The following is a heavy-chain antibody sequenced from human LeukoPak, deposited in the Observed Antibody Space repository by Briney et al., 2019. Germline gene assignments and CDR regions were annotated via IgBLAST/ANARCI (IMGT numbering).Heavy chain of an antibody. CDR1: GFTFSSYA. CDR3: AKVGGYCSSTSCPRGYFDY. V-gene: IGHV3-23*01. D-gene: IGHD2-2*01. CDR2: ISGSGGST. Sequence: GGSLRLSCAASGFTFSSYAMSWVRQAPGKGLEWVSAISGSGGSTYYADSVKGRFTISRDNSKNTLYLQMNSLRAEDTAVYYCAKVGGYCSSTSCPRGYFDYWGQGTLVTVSS. J-gene: IGHJ4*02.